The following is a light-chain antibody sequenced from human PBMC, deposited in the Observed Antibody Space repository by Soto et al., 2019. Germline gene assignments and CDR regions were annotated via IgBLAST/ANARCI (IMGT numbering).Light chain of an antibody. J-gene: IGKJ4*01. CDR3: HQYYSLPLT. CDR1: QSLLYSPDNKNY. CDR2: WAS. V-gene: IGKV4-1*01. Sequence: DVVVTQSPVSLAVSLGERATINCKSSQSLLYSPDNKNYLAWYQQKQGQPPKLLIYWASTRASGVPARFNGSGSGTDFTLTITSLQADDVAIYYCHQYYSLPLTFGGGTKVET.